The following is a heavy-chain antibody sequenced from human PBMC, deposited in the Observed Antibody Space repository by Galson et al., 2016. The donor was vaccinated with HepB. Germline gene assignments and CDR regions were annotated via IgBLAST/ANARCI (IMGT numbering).Heavy chain of an antibody. D-gene: IGHD6-13*01. CDR3: AREMHVAAAAAFDF. CDR1: EFTFSTYG. V-gene: IGHV3-33*01. J-gene: IGHJ4*02. CDR2: IWHDGNNK. Sequence: SLRLSCAASEFTFSTYGMHWVRQAPGKGLEWVALIWHDGNNKYYADSVKGRFTISRDNPKNTLYLQMNSLKVEDTAVYYCAREMHVAAAAAFDFWGRGTLVTVSS.